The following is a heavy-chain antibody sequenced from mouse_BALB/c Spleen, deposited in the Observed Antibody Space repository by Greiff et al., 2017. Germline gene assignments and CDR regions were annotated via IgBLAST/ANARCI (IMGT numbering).Heavy chain of an antibody. Sequence: VQLQQSGAELVKPGASVKLSCKASGYTFTSYYMYWVKQRPGQGLEWIGEINPSNGGTNFNEKFKSKATLTVDKSSSTAYMQLSSLTSEDSAVYYCTRRGHPAYDFDYWGQGTTLTVSS. J-gene: IGHJ2*01. CDR2: INPSNGGT. CDR3: TRRGHPAYDFDY. D-gene: IGHD1-2*01. CDR1: GYTFTSYY. V-gene: IGHV1S81*02.